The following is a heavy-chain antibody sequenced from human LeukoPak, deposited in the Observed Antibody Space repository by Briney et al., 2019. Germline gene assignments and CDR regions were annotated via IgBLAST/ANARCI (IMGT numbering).Heavy chain of an antibody. CDR1: GFTFSSYA. Sequence: EGSLRLSCAASGFTFSSYAMSWVRQAPGKGLEWVSVLYSNGDTYYADSVKGRFTISRDNSKNTLYLQLNTLRAEDTAVYYCARYIPSCGGNCNDGFDIWGQGTMVSVSS. D-gene: IGHD2-21*01. CDR3: ARYIPSCGGNCNDGFDI. J-gene: IGHJ3*02. CDR2: LYSNGDT. V-gene: IGHV3-23*05.